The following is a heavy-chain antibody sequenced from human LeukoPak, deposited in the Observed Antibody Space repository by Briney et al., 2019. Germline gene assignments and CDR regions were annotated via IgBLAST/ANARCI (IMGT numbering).Heavy chain of an antibody. CDR1: GGSISSSYG. CDR2: IYPSGST. J-gene: IGHJ5*01. D-gene: IGHD6-6*01. Sequence: PSETLSPTCAVSGGSISSSYGWSWVRQPPGKGLEWIGEIYPSGSTNYNPSLKNRVTISVDKSRNQFSLNLNFLTAADTAVYFCARKWYCSSSYIEDWCDSWGQGTLVTVSS. V-gene: IGHV4-4*02. CDR3: ARKWYCSSSYIEDWCDS.